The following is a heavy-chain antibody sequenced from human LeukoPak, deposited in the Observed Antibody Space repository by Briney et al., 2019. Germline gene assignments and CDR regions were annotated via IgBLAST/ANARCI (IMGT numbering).Heavy chain of an antibody. CDR2: INAGNGNT. V-gene: IGHV1-3*01. CDR3: ATVYSNYPPQYYYYYGMDV. CDR1: GYTFTSYA. D-gene: IGHD4-11*01. J-gene: IGHJ6*02. Sequence: ASVKVSCKASGYTFTSYAMHWVRQAPGQRLEWMGWINAGNGNTKYSQKFQGRVTITADESTSTAYMELSSLRSEDTAVYYCATVYSNYPPQYYYYYGMDVWGQGTTVTVSS.